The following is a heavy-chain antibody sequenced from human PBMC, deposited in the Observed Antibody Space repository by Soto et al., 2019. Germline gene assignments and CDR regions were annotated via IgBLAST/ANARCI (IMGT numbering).Heavy chain of an antibody. Sequence: QVQLVESGGGVVQPGRSLRLSCAASGFTFSSYGMHWVRQAPGKGLEWVAVISYDGSNKYYADSVKGRFTISRDNSKNTLYLQMNSLRAEDTAVYYCAKAGYSTSWYGMVVWGRGTTVTVSS. CDR3: AKAGYSTSWYGMVV. D-gene: IGHD6-13*01. J-gene: IGHJ6*02. CDR1: GFTFSSYG. CDR2: ISYDGSNK. V-gene: IGHV3-30*18.